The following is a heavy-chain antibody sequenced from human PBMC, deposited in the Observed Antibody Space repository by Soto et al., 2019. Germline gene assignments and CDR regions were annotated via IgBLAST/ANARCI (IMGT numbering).Heavy chain of an antibody. CDR3: GSTQDYYYAVHV. CDR1: GDSISNSQW. CDR2: IYHTGNT. J-gene: IGHJ6*02. V-gene: IGHV4-4*02. D-gene: IGHD3-10*01. Sequence: QVQLRESGPGLVTPSGTLSLTCTVSGDSISNSQWWTWVRQPPGKGLEWIGEIYHTGNTNYNPSLKGRLSMSLDRSKNPVSLRLKSVPAAHTAVYFCGSTQDYYYAVHVWGQGTAVTASS.